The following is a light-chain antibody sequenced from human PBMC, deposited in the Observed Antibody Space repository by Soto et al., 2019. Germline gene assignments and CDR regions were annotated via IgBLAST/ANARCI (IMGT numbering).Light chain of an antibody. CDR1: QSISTY. CDR2: DAS. CDR3: LHRSDWPPGNT. J-gene: IGKJ5*01. V-gene: IGKV3-11*01. Sequence: EIVLTQSPAALSLSPGESATLSCRARQSISTYLAWYQQKPGQAPRLLITDASQRATGVPARFSGSGSGTDFTLTISPVEPDDLVVYYCLHRSDWPPGNTFGHGTRLDIK.